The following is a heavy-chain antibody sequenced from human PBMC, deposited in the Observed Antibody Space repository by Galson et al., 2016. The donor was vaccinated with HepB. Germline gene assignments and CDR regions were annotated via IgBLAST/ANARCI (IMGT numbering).Heavy chain of an antibody. CDR1: GYTFPSYQ. CDR2: INPTGGST. V-gene: IGHV1-46*01. Sequence: SCKASGYTFPSYQMHWVRQAPGQGLEWMGIINPTGGSTIYAEKFQGRLTMTRDKSTSTFYMDLSSLRSEDTAMYYCARDSDTTGDFWGQGTLVTASS. D-gene: IGHD1-1*01. CDR3: ARDSDTTGDF. J-gene: IGHJ4*02.